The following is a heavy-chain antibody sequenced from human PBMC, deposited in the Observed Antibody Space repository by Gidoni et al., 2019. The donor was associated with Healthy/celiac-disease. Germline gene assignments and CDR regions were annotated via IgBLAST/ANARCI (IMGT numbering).Heavy chain of an antibody. CDR2: IRGRGGNT. Sequence: VQLLESAGGLVQPGGSLRLSCAASAFTFGNYAMSLVRQAPGKGLEWVSAIRGRGGNTYNADSVKGRFTISRDKSKNTLYVQMNSLRAEDTAVYYCAKSLGYYDSSGYRYWGQGTLVTVSS. CDR1: AFTFGNYA. CDR3: AKSLGYYDSSGYRY. J-gene: IGHJ4*02. V-gene: IGHV3-23*01. D-gene: IGHD3-22*01.